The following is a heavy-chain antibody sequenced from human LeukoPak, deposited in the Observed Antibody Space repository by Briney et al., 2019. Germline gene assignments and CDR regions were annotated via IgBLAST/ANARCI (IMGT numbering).Heavy chain of an antibody. CDR3: GRMSDGSGSYYNDVYFDY. CDR1: GFTFSSYA. J-gene: IGHJ4*02. Sequence: PGGSLRLSCAASGFTFSSYAMSWVRQAPGKGLEYVSAISSNGGSTYYADSVKGRFTISRDNSKNTLYLQMSSLRAEDTAVYYCGRMSDGSGSYYNDVYFDYWGQGTLVTVSS. V-gene: IGHV3-64D*09. D-gene: IGHD3-10*01. CDR2: ISSNGGST.